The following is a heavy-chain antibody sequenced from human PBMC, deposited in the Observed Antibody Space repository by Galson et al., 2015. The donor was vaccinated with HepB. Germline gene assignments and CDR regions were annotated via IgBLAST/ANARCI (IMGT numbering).Heavy chain of an antibody. CDR2: IWYDGSNK. CDR1: GFTFSSYG. D-gene: IGHD3-3*01. Sequence: SLRLSCAASGFTFSSYGMHWVRQAPGKGLEWVAVIWYDGSNKYYADSVKGRFTISRDNSKNTLYLQMNSLRAEDTAVYYCARDGSSYYDFWSGPFVGCDYCCQGTLVTVSS. J-gene: IGHJ4*02. CDR3: ARDGSSYYDFWSGPFVGCDY. V-gene: IGHV3-33*01.